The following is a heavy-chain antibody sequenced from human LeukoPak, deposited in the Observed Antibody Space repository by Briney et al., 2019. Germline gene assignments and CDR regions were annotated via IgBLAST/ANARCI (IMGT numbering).Heavy chain of an antibody. D-gene: IGHD3-22*01. Sequence: GASVKVSCKASGYTFINYGISWVRQAPGQGLEWMGWISAYNGHTKYAQKLQGRVTMTTDTSTSTAYMELRSLRSDDTAVYYCARGFPPRRSYDSSGYYSYYFDYWGQGTLVTVTS. CDR2: ISAYNGHT. CDR3: ARGFPPRRSYDSSGYYSYYFDY. V-gene: IGHV1-18*01. CDR1: GYTFINYG. J-gene: IGHJ4*02.